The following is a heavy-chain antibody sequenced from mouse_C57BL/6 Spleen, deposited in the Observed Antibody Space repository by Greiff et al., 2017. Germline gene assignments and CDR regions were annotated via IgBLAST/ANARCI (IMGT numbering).Heavy chain of an antibody. CDR2: ISSGGSYT. V-gene: IGHV5-6*01. CDR1: GFTFSSYG. CDR3: ASSYYSNSYFDY. Sequence: EVKLMESGGDLVKPGGSLKLSCAASGFTFSSYGMSWVRQTPDKRLEWVATISSGGSYTYYPDSVKGRFTISRDNAKNTLYLQMSSLKSEDTAMYYCASSYYSNSYFDYWGQGTTLTVSS. D-gene: IGHD2-5*01. J-gene: IGHJ2*01.